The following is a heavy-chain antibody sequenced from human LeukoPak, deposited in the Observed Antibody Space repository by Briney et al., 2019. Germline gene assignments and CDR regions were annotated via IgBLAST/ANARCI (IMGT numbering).Heavy chain of an antibody. D-gene: IGHD3-3*01. CDR2: IYSGGST. J-gene: IGHJ6*02. Sequence: GGSLRLSCAASGFTVSSNHMSWVRQAPGKGLEWVSVIYSGGSTYHADSVKGRFTISRDNSKNTLYLQMNSLRAEDTAVYYCARVSKNYDFWSGYYDYYYYYGMDVWGQGTTVTVSS. V-gene: IGHV3-53*05. CDR3: ARVSKNYDFWSGYYDYYYYYGMDV. CDR1: GFTVSSNH.